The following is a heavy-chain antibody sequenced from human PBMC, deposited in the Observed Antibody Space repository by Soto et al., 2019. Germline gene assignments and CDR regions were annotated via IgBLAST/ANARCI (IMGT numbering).Heavy chain of an antibody. D-gene: IGHD1-26*01. V-gene: IGHV4-31*03. CDR2: IYYSGST. CDR1: GGSISSGGYY. Sequence: PSETLSLTCTVSGGSISSGGYYWSWIRQHPGKGLEWIGYIYYSGSTYYNPSLKSRVTISVDTSKNQFSLELRSVTAADTAVYYCARYGSHYFYYNMDVWGQGTTVTVSS. CDR3: ARYGSHYFYYNMDV. J-gene: IGHJ6*02.